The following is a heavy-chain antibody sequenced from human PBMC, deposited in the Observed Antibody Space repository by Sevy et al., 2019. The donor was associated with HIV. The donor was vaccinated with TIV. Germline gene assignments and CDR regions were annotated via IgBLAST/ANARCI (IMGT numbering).Heavy chain of an antibody. CDR3: TRGLSFTYAKRGDWLNWYFDV. CDR2: MNPNSGNT. D-gene: IGHD2-21*02. J-gene: IGHJ2*01. V-gene: IGHV1-8*01. Sequence: ASVKVSCQASGYTFDNYHINWVRQATGQGLEWMGWMNPNSGNTGYAEKFQGRVTMSRVSSIRTAYMELNGLTSEDTAVYYCTRGLSFTYAKRGDWLNWYFDVWGRGTLVTVSS. CDR1: GYTFDNYH.